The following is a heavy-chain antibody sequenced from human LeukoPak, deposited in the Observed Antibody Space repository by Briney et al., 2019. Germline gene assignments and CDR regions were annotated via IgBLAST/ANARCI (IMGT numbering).Heavy chain of an antibody. V-gene: IGHV3-30*04. D-gene: IGHD4-11*01. Sequence: GGSLRLSCAASGFTFSKYAMHWARQAPGKGLEWVAVISYDGSNKYYADSVKGRFTISRDNSKNTLYVQMNSLRAEDTAVYYCARDGYDYRNWGYFDYWGQGTLVTVSS. CDR1: GFTFSKYA. CDR3: ARDGYDYRNWGYFDY. J-gene: IGHJ4*02. CDR2: ISYDGSNK.